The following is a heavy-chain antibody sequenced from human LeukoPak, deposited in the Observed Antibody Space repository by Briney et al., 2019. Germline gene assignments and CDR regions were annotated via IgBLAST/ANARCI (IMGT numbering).Heavy chain of an antibody. J-gene: IGHJ4*02. V-gene: IGHV1-69*06. CDR3: ARDNPEGFGKLLE. CDR1: GGPFSSYA. D-gene: IGHD3-10*01. Sequence: SVKFSCKASGGPFSSYAISWVRQAPGQGLEWMGGIIPIFGTANYAQKFQGRVTITADKSTSTAYMELSSLRSEDTAVYYCARDNPEGFGKLLEWGQGTLVTVSS. CDR2: IIPIFGTA.